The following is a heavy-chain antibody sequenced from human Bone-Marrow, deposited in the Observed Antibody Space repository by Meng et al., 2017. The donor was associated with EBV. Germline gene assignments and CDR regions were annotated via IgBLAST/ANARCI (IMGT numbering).Heavy chain of an antibody. CDR2: IYHSGST. V-gene: IGHV4-4*02. D-gene: IGHD4-23*01. Sequence: QGPRQESGTGLVKPSGPLPLTCAVSGGSISSSNWWSWVRQPPGKGLEWIGEIYHSGSTNYNPSLKSRVTISVDKSKNQFSLKLSSVTAADTAVYYCASLPDYGGNSGDYWGQGTLVTVSS. CDR1: GGSISSSNW. J-gene: IGHJ4*02. CDR3: ASLPDYGGNSGDY.